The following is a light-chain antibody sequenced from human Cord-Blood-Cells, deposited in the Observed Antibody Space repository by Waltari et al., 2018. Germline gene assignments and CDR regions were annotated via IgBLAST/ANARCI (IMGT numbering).Light chain of an antibody. CDR3: SSYTSSSILV. CDR1: SSDVARSNY. Sequence: QSALTQPASVSGSPGQSIPIPCTATSSDVARSNYVSWYQQPPGKAPNLMLYDVSNRPSGVSNRFSGSKSGNTASLTISGLQAEDEADYYCSSYTSSSILVFGGGTKLTVL. V-gene: IGLV2-14*03. CDR2: DVS. J-gene: IGLJ3*02.